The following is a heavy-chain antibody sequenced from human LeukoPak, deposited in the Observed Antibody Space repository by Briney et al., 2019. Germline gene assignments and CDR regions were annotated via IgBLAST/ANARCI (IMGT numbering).Heavy chain of an antibody. CDR1: GFSFSDYY. J-gene: IGHJ3*01. V-gene: IGHV3-72*01. CDR2: IRRKVNSYTT. Sequence: AGGSLRLSCAASGFSFSDYYMDWVRQAPGKGLEWIGRIRRKVNSYTTAYAASVKGRFTVSRDDSKNSVYLQMNSLKNEDTAVYHCIRVGDYYDSNGFSLDALDAWGQGTMVTVSS. CDR3: IRVGDYYDSNGFSLDALDA. D-gene: IGHD3-22*01.